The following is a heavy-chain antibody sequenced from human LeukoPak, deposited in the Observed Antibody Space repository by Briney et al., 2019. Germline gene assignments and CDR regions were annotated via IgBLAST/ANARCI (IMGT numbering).Heavy chain of an antibody. Sequence: SETLSLTCTVSGGSISSSSYYWGWIRQPPGKGLEWIGSIYYSGSTYYNPSLKSRVTISVDTSKNQFSLKLSSVTAADTAVYYCAKDSSVKFNYFDYWGQGTLVTVSS. V-gene: IGHV4-39*07. CDR3: AKDSSVKFNYFDY. D-gene: IGHD3-22*01. CDR2: IYYSGST. CDR1: GGSISSSSYY. J-gene: IGHJ4*02.